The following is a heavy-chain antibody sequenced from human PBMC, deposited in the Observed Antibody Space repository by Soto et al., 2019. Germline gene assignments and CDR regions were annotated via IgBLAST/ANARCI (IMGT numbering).Heavy chain of an antibody. D-gene: IGHD3-22*01. V-gene: IGHV4-30-4*01. Sequence: SETLSLTCTVSGGSISSGDYYWSWFRQPPGKGLEWIGYIYYSGSTYYNPSLKSRVTISVDTSKNQFSLKLSSVTASDTAVYYCARGDDYDSSGYYYAHYYYGMDVWGQGTTVTVS. CDR3: ARGDDYDSSGYYYAHYYYGMDV. J-gene: IGHJ6*02. CDR2: IYYSGST. CDR1: GGSISSGDYY.